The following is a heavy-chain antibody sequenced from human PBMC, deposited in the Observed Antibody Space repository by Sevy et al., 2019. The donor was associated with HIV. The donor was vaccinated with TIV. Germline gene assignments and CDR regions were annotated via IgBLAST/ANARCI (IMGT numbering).Heavy chain of an antibody. Sequence: GGSLRLSCAASGFTLSSYGMHWVRQAPGKGLEWVAVIWDDGSNKYYADSVKGRFTISRDNSKNTLYLQMNSLRAEDTAVYYCARPDCGGDCYPGYGMDVWGQGSTVTVSS. CDR2: IWDDGSNK. CDR1: GFTLSSYG. V-gene: IGHV3-33*01. J-gene: IGHJ6*02. CDR3: ARPDCGGDCYPGYGMDV. D-gene: IGHD2-21*02.